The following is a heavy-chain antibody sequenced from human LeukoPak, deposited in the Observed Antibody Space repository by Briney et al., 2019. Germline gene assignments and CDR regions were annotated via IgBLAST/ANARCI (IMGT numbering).Heavy chain of an antibody. CDR3: ATETITIFGVSPDKPGPPRGFSYYMDV. D-gene: IGHD3-3*01. CDR1: GYTLTELS. CDR2: FDPEDGET. V-gene: IGHV1-24*01. Sequence: ASVTVSCKVSGYTLTELSMHWVQQAPGKGLEWLGGFDPEDGETIYAQKFQGRVTMAEDTSTDTAYMELSSLRSEDTAVYYCATETITIFGVSPDKPGPPRGFSYYMDVWGKGTTVTVSS. J-gene: IGHJ6*03.